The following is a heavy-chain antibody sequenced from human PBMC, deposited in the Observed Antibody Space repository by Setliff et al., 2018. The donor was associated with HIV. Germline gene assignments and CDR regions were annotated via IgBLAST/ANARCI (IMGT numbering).Heavy chain of an antibody. CDR1: GFIFDDYA. D-gene: IGHD2-8*01. V-gene: IGHV3-21*01. CDR3: ARVLLRTNPLYGVASNWFDP. CDR2: ISSSTRYI. J-gene: IGHJ5*02. Sequence: GSLRLSCAASGFIFDDYAMHWVRQTPGKGLEWVSCISSSTRYIYYADSVKGRFTISRDNAKNSLYLQMSSLRADDTAVYYCARVLLRTNPLYGVASNWFDPWGQGTLVTVSS.